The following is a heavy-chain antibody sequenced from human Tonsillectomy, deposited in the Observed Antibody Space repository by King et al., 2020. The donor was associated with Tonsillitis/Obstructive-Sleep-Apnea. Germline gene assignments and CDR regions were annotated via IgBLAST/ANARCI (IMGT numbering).Heavy chain of an antibody. V-gene: IGHV1-69*01. CDR3: ARSDHIVVVPAAIAYYYYYYMDV. D-gene: IGHD2-2*02. CDR1: GGTFSSYA. J-gene: IGHJ6*03. CDR2: IIPIFGTA. Sequence: VQLVQSGAEVKKPGSSVKVSCKASGGTFSSYAISWVRQAPGQGLEWMGGIIPIFGTANYAQKFQGRVTITADESTSTAYMELSSLGSEEPAVYYCARSDHIVVVPAAIAYYYYYYMDVWGKGTTVTVSS.